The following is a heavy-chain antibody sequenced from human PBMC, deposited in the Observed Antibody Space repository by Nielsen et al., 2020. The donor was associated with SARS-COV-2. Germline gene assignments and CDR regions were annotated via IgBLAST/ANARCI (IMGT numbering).Heavy chain of an antibody. D-gene: IGHD6-25*01. CDR3: ASDYSSDFDY. Sequence: GESLKISCAASGFTFSSYGMHWVRQAPGKGLEWVSSISSSSSYIYYADSVKGRFTISRDNAKNSLYLQMNSLRAEDTAVYYCASDYSSDFDYWGQGTLVTVSS. V-gene: IGHV3-21*01. CDR2: ISSSSSYI. CDR1: GFTFSSYG. J-gene: IGHJ4*02.